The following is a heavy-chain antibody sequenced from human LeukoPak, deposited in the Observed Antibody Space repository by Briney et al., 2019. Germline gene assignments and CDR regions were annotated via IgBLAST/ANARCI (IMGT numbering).Heavy chain of an antibody. V-gene: IGHV3-48*03. D-gene: IGHD3-10*02. CDR1: GFTFSSYW. CDR3: AELGITMIGGV. J-gene: IGHJ6*04. CDR2: ISSSGSTI. Sequence: SGGSLRLSCAASGFTFSSYWMHWVRQAPGKGLEWVSYISSSGSTIYYADSVKGRFTISRDNAENSLYLQMNSLRAEDTAVYYCAELGITMIGGVWGKGTTVTISS.